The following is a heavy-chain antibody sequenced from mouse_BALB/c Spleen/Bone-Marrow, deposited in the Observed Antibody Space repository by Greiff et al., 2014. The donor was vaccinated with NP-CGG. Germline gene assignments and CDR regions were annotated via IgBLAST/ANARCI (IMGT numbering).Heavy chain of an antibody. J-gene: IGHJ4*01. CDR1: GFTFTDYY. CDR3: ARDDYYAMDY. V-gene: IGHV7-3*02. CDR2: IRNKANGYTT. Sequence: EVMLVESGGGLVQPGGSLRLSCATSGFTFTDYYMSWVRQPPGKALGWLGFIRNKANGYTTEYSASVKGRFTISRDNSQSILYLQMNTLRAEDSATYYCARDDYYAMDYWGQGTSVTVSS.